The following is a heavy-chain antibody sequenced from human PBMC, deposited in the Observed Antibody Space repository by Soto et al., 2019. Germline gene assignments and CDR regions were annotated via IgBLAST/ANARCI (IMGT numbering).Heavy chain of an antibody. D-gene: IGHD2-2*01. J-gene: IGHJ3*02. CDR3: ARLHLDGNSTSLTDI. CDR1: GFTLSSFG. Sequence: GGSLMVSWVASGFTLSSFGVYWVLHAPGKGLEWVSSISSSSTFIYYVDSVKGRFTISRDNARNSLYLQMNGLRAEDTAVYYCARLHLDGNSTSLTDI. CDR2: ISSSSTFI. V-gene: IGHV3-21*01.